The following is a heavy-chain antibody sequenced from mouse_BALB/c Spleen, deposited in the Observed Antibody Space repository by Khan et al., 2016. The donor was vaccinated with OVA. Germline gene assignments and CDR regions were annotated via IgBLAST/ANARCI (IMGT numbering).Heavy chain of an antibody. V-gene: IGHV3-2*02. D-gene: IGHD1-2*01. J-gene: IGHJ2*01. CDR3: ARTARIKY. Sequence: EVKLLESGPGLVKPSQSLSLTCTVTGYSITSGYGWNWIRPFPGNKLEWMGYISYSGSTNYNPSLKRRLSITRDTAKNKIVLQLNSETTEDTATYYCARTARIKYWGQGTTLTVSS. CDR2: ISYSGST. CDR1: GYSITSGYG.